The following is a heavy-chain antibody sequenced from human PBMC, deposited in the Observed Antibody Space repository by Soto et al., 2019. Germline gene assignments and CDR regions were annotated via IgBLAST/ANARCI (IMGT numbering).Heavy chain of an antibody. CDR3: AGTSSLQWSYMDV. CDR2: TYYRSRWYN. Sequence: SQTLSLTCVIPGDSVSSNSAAWNWIRQSPSRGLEWLGRTYYRSRWYNDYAVSVRSRITVNADTSKNQFSLHLNSVTPEDTAVYYCAGTSSLQWSYMDVWDKGTTVTVSS. D-gene: IGHD1-7*01. CDR1: GDSVSSNSAA. V-gene: IGHV6-1*01. J-gene: IGHJ6*03.